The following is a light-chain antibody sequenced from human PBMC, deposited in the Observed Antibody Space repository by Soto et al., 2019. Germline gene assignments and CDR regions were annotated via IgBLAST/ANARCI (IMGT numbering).Light chain of an antibody. CDR3: QQYGSSPPT. Sequence: DIVMTQSPLSLTVTPGEPASISCRSSQSLLHNNGYSYLDWYLQKPGQSPQLLIYGASSRATGIPDRFSGSGSGTDFTLTISRLEPEDFAVYYCQQYGSSPPTFGQGTKVDIK. CDR2: GAS. J-gene: IGKJ1*01. V-gene: IGKV2-28*01. CDR1: QSLLHNNGYSY.